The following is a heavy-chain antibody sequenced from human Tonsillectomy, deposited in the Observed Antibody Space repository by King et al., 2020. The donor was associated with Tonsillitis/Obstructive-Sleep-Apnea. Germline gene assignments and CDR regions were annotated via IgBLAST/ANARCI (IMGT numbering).Heavy chain of an antibody. CDR2: IIPIFGTA. CDR1: GGTFSSYA. J-gene: IGHJ4*02. D-gene: IGHD2-2*02. V-gene: IGHV1-69*01. CDR3: ASSRLDGCSSTSCYTRPFDY. Sequence: QLVQSGAEVKKPGSSVKVSCKASGGTFSSYAISWVRQAPGQGLEWMGGIIPIFGTANYAQKFQGRVTITADESTSTAYMELSSLRSEDTAVYYCASSRLDGCSSTSCYTRPFDYWGQGTLVTVSS.